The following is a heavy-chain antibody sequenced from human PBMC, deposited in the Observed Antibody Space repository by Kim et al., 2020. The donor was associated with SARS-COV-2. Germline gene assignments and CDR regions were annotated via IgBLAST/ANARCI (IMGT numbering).Heavy chain of an antibody. Sequence: SETLSLTCTVSGGSISSGGYYWSWIRQHPGKGLEWIGYIYYSGSTYYNPSLKSRVTISVDTSKNQFSLKLSSVTAADTAVYYCARVHAPSWFDPWGRGTRVTVS. CDR1: GGSISSGGYY. CDR2: IYYSGST. D-gene: IGHD2-2*01. J-gene: IGHJ5*02. CDR3: ARVHAPSWFDP. V-gene: IGHV4-31*03.